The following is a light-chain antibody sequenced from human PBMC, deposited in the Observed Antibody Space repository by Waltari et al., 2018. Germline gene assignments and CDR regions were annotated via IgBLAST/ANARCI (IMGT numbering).Light chain of an antibody. CDR1: QGISSW. CDR3: QQANSFPLT. CDR2: AAS. V-gene: IGKV1-12*01. J-gene: IGKJ4*01. Sequence: DIQMTQSPSSVSASVGDRVTITCRASQGISSWLAWSQQKPGKAPKLLIYAASSLQSGVPSRFIGSGSGTDFTLTISSLQPEDFATYYCQQANSFPLTFGGGTKVEIK.